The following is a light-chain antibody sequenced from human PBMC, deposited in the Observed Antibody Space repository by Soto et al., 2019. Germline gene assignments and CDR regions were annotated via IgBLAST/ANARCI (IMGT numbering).Light chain of an antibody. CDR3: QSYGDNNQV. Sequence: NFMLTQPHSVSEFPGKTVTISCTGSSGSIASNYVQWFQQRPGSAPTTVIYEDNKRPSGVPDRFSGSIDSSSNSASLTISGLKTEDEADYYCQSYGDNNQVFGGGTKLTVL. CDR2: EDN. CDR1: SGSIASNY. V-gene: IGLV6-57*02. J-gene: IGLJ3*02.